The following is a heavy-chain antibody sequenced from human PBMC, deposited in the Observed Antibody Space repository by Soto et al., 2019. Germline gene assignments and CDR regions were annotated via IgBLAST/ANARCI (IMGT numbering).Heavy chain of an antibody. CDR1: GGSIRSGGYY. Sequence: SETLSLTCTVSGGSIRSGGYYWSWVRQNPGRGLEWIGNIYYSGNTYYNPSLKSRLTISVDTSKNQFSLNLSSVTAADTAVYYCARDRLMATAGTARHYFGLDVWGQGXTVTVSS. J-gene: IGHJ6*02. V-gene: IGHV4-31*03. CDR3: ARDRLMATAGTARHYFGLDV. CDR2: IYYSGNT. D-gene: IGHD5-18*01.